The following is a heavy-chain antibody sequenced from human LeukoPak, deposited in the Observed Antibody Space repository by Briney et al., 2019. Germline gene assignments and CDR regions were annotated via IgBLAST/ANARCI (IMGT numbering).Heavy chain of an antibody. CDR3: ARQSYDFWSGYCLDY. V-gene: IGHV1-18*01. CDR1: GYTFTSYG. CDR2: ISAYNGNT. J-gene: IGHJ4*02. D-gene: IGHD3-3*01. Sequence: ASVKVSCKASGYTFTSYGISWVRRAPGQGLEWMGWISAYNGNTNYAQKLQGRVTMTTDTSTSTAYMELRSLRSDDTAVYYCARQSYDFWSGYCLDYWGQGTLVTVSS.